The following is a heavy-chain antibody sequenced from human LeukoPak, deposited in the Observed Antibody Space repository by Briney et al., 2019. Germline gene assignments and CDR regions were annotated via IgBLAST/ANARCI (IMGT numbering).Heavy chain of an antibody. CDR2: ISAYNGNT. V-gene: IGHV1-18*01. CDR3: ARGVSSGVRGVIHLGMDV. J-gene: IGHJ6*02. CDR1: GYTFTSYG. Sequence: ASVKVSCKASGYTFTSYGISWVRQAPGQGLEWMGWISAYNGNTNYAQKLQGRVTMTTDTSTSTAYMELSRLRSDDTAVYYCARGVSSGVRGVIHLGMDVWGQGTTVTVSS. D-gene: IGHD3-10*02.